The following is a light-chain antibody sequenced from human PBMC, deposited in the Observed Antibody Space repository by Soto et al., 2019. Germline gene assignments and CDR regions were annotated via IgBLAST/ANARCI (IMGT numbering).Light chain of an antibody. Sequence: QSALTQPPSASGSPGQSVAISCTGTSSDVGGYNYVSWYQQLPGTAPKLLIYDDDKRPSGIPDRFSGSKSGMSATLGITGFQTGDEADYYCGSWDSSLSAYVFGTGTKLTVL. CDR3: GSWDSSLSAYV. CDR1: SSDVGGYNY. V-gene: IGLV1-51*01. J-gene: IGLJ1*01. CDR2: DDD.